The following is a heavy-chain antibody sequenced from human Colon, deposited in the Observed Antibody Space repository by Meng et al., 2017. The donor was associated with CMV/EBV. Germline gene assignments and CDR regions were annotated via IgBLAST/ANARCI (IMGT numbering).Heavy chain of an antibody. V-gene: IGHV1-46*01. Sequence: CKTSRYIVSNHNMHWVRQDPGQGLEWMVIFDPSGDSTNYAQKFQGRVTMTGDTSTSTVYMEMSTLRSEDTAVYYCARDRSATWTFDYWGQGTLVTVSS. CDR2: FDPSGDST. D-gene: IGHD1-1*01. CDR3: ARDRSATWTFDY. CDR1: RYIVSNHN. J-gene: IGHJ4*02.